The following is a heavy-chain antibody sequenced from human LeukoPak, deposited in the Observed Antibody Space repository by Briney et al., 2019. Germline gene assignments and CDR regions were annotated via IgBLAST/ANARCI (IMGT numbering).Heavy chain of an antibody. CDR1: GFTFSSYG. CDR3: AKDRIAVAGTGVDLDY. CDR2: IRYDGSNK. Sequence: GGSLRLSCAASGFTFSSYGMHWVRQAPGKGLEWVAFIRYDGSNKYYADSVMGRFTISRDNSKNTLYLQMNSLRAEDTAVYYCAKDRIAVAGTGVDLDYWGQGTLVTVSS. V-gene: IGHV3-30*02. J-gene: IGHJ4*02. D-gene: IGHD6-19*01.